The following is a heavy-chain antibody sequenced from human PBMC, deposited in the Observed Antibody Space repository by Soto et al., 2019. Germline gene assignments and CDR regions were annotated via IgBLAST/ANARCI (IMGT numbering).Heavy chain of an antibody. CDR3: ERGGITMVRGVIPNSWFDP. V-gene: IGHV4-31*03. J-gene: IGHJ5*02. CDR2: IYYSGST. CDR1: GGSISSGGYY. Sequence: SETLSLTYTVSGGSISSGGYYCSWIRQHPGKGLEWIGYIYYSGSTYYNPSLKSRVTISVDTSKNQFSLKLSSVTDADTAVYYCERGGITMVRGVIPNSWFDPWGEGTLVTVSS. D-gene: IGHD3-10*01.